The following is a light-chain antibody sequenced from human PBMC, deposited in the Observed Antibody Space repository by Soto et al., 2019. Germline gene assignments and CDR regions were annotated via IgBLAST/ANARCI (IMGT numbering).Light chain of an antibody. J-gene: IGLJ2*01. V-gene: IGLV2-8*01. CDR2: EVS. Sequence: QSVLTQPPSASGSPGQSVTISCTGTSSDVGGYNYVSWYQQHPGKAPKLMIYEVSKRPSGVADRFSGSKAGNTASLTVSGLLAEDEDDYYCSSYAGSNNLVFGGGTKLTVL. CDR1: SSDVGGYNY. CDR3: SSYAGSNNLV.